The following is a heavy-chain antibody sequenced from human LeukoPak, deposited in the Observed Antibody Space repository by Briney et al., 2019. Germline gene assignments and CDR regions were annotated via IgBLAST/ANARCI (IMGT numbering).Heavy chain of an antibody. J-gene: IGHJ6*02. V-gene: IGHV3-7*01. CDR3: CYALEGYYGMDV. CDR1: GFTFSSYS. CDR2: IKQDGSEK. Sequence: GGSLRLSCAASGFTFSSYSMNWVRQAPGKGLEWVANIKQDGSEKYYVDSVKGRFTISRDNAKNSLYLQMNSLRAEDTAVYYCCYALEGYYGMDVWGQGTTVTVSS. D-gene: IGHD2-2*01.